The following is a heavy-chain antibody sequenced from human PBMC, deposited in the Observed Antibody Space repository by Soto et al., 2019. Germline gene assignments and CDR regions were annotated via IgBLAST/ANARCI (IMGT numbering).Heavy chain of an antibody. CDR2: IYPGDSDT. Sequence: GESLKISCKGSGYGFANYWIGWVRQMPGKGLEWMGIIYPGDSDTRYSPSFEGHVTISADKSISTACLQWSSLKASDTATYFCARAPSHGWFQHFDYWGQGTLVTVSS. V-gene: IGHV5-51*01. CDR3: ARAPSHGWFQHFDY. D-gene: IGHD6-19*01. CDR1: GYGFANYW. J-gene: IGHJ4*02.